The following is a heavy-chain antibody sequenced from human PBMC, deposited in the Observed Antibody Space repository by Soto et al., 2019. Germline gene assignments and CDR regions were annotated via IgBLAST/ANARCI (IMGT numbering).Heavy chain of an antibody. CDR2: IIPIFGTA. D-gene: IGHD3-10*01. J-gene: IGHJ4*02. CDR1: GGTFSSYA. V-gene: IGHV1-69*06. Sequence: GASVKVSCKASGGTFSSYAISWVRQAPGQGLEWMGGIIPIFGTANYAQKFQGRVTITADKSTSTAYMELSSLRSEDTAVYYCARWDGSGSPYFDYWGQGTLVTVSS. CDR3: ARWDGSGSPYFDY.